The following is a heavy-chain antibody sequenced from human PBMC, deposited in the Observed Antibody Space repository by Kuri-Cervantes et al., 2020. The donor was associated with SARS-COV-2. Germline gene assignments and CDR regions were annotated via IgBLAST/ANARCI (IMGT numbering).Heavy chain of an antibody. D-gene: IGHD2-15*01. CDR2: INPNSGGT. J-gene: IGHJ6*02. CDR1: GYTFTGYY. CDR3: ARDWRVCRGVSCYYYYYGMDV. Sequence: ASVKVSCKASGYTFTGYYMHWVRQAPGKGLEWMGWINPNSGGTNYAQKFQGWVTMTRDTSISTAYMELSRLRSDDTAVYYCARDWRVCRGVSCYYYYYGMDVWGQGTTVTVSS. V-gene: IGHV1-2*04.